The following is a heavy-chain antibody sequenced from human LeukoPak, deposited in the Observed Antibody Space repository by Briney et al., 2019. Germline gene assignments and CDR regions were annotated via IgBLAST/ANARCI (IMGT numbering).Heavy chain of an antibody. CDR3: AREHLRIPSAFDI. Sequence: SVKVSCKASGGTFSSYAISWVRQAPGQGLEWMGGIIPIFGTANYAQKFQGRVTITADESTSTAYVELSSLRSEDTAVYYCAREHLRIPSAFDIWGQGTMVTVSS. CDR2: IIPIFGTA. CDR1: GGTFSSYA. V-gene: IGHV1-69*13. J-gene: IGHJ3*02. D-gene: IGHD2-21*01.